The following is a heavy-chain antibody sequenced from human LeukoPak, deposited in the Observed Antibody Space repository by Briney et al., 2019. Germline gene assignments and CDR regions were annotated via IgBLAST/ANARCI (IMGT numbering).Heavy chain of an antibody. CDR3: TREEWFDP. CDR2: IHYSGNT. CDR1: GDSISTGDYY. J-gene: IGHJ5*02. V-gene: IGHV4-30-4*08. Sequence: SETPSLTCTVSGDSISTGDYYWSWIRQPPGKGLEWIGYIHYSGNTYYNPSLKSRVTISVDTSKNQFSLKLSSVTAADTAVYYCTREEWFDPWGQGTLVTVSS.